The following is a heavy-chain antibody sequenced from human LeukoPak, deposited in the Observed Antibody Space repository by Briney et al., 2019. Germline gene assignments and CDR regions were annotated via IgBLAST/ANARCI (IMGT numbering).Heavy chain of an antibody. D-gene: IGHD4-11*01. CDR2: IYPGDSDT. CDR3: ARHWDYSNYSPFDY. CDR1: GYSFTSYW. V-gene: IGHV5-51*01. Sequence: GESLQISCKGSGYSFTSYWVGWVRQMPGKGLEWMGIIYPGDSDTRYGPSFQGQVTISADKSISTAYLQWSSLKASDTAMYYCARHWDYSNYSPFDYWGQGTLVTVSS. J-gene: IGHJ4*02.